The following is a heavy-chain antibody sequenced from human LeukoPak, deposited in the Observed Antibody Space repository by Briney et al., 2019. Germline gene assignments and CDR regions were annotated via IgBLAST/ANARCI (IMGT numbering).Heavy chain of an antibody. D-gene: IGHD4-23*01. CDR1: GGSISSYY. V-gene: IGHV4-59*01. J-gene: IGHJ5*02. CDR3: ARGPLPKKYGGNSAGWFDP. CDR2: IYYSGST. Sequence: SETLSLTCTVSGGSISSYYWSWIRQPPGKGLEWIGYIYYSGSTNYNPSLKSRVTISVDTSKNQFSLKLSSVTAADTAVYYCARGPLPKKYGGNSAGWFDPWGQGTLVTVSS.